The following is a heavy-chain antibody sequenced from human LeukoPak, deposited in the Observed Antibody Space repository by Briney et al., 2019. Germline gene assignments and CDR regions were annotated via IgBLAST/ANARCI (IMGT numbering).Heavy chain of an antibody. CDR2: IGGSGRNT. D-gene: IGHD4-17*01. Sequence: GGSLRLSCAASGFTFSNYAMTWVRQAPGKGLAWVSAIGGSGRNTYYADSVKGRFTISRDNSKNTLYLQMNSLSAEDTAEYYCAKDAYGDYGSWGQGTLVTVSS. V-gene: IGHV3-23*01. J-gene: IGHJ4*02. CDR3: AKDAYGDYGS. CDR1: GFTFSNYA.